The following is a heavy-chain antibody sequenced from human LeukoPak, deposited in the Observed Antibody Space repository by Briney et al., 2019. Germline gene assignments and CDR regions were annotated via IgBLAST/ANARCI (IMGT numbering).Heavy chain of an antibody. CDR3: ARDSSSWTSFDY. Sequence: ASVKVSCKASGYTFTSYGISWVRQAPGQGLEWMGWISAYNGNTNYAQKLQGRVTMTTDTSTSTAYMELSSLRSEDTAVYYCARDSSSWTSFDYWGQGTLVTVSS. CDR2: ISAYNGNT. V-gene: IGHV1-18*01. J-gene: IGHJ4*02. CDR1: GYTFTSYG. D-gene: IGHD6-13*01.